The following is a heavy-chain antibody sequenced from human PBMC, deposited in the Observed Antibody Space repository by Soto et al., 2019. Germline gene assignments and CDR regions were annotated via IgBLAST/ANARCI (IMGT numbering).Heavy chain of an antibody. J-gene: IGHJ5*02. D-gene: IGHD3-10*01. CDR3: ARVRGPDPPPP. Sequence: SSETLSLTCAVYGGSFSGYYWSWIRQPPGKGLEWIGEINHSGSTNYNPSLKSRVTISVDTSKNQFSLKLSSVTAADTAVYYCARVRGPDPPPPWGQGTLVTVSS. CDR2: INHSGST. V-gene: IGHV4-34*01. CDR1: GGSFSGYY.